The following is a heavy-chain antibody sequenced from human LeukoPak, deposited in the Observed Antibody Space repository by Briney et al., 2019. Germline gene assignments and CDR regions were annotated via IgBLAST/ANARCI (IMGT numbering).Heavy chain of an antibody. CDR3: ARLSSSHAFDI. CDR1: GVTFSSYE. Sequence: GGSLRLSCAASGVTFSSYEMNWVRQAPGKGLEWVSYISSSGSTIYYADSVKGRFTIFRDNAKNSLYLQMNSLRAEDTAVYYCARLSSSHAFDIWGQGTMVTVSS. D-gene: IGHD6-6*01. J-gene: IGHJ3*02. V-gene: IGHV3-48*03. CDR2: ISSSGSTI.